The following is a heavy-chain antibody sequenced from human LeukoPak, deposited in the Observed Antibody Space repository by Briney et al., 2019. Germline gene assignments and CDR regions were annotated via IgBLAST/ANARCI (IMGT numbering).Heavy chain of an antibody. Sequence: SETLSLTCTVSGGSITTYYWSWIRQPPGKGLEWIGFIYYSGITNYNPSLKSRVTISVDTSKNQFSLKLSSATAADTAVYYCARVSHFDSSGYSPWGQGTLVIVSS. CDR2: IYYSGIT. V-gene: IGHV4-59*01. CDR1: GGSITTYY. CDR3: ARVSHFDSSGYSP. D-gene: IGHD3-22*01. J-gene: IGHJ4*02.